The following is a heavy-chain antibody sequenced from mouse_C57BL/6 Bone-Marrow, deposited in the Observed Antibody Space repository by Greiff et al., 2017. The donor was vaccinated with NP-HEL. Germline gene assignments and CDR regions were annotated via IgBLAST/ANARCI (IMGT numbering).Heavy chain of an antibody. CDR3: ARRALLNY. CDR1: GYTFTGYW. V-gene: IGHV1-9*01. Sequence: QVQLQQSGAELMKPGASVKLSCKATGYTFTGYWIEWVKQRPGHGLEWIGEILPGSGSTNYHEKFKGKATFTADTSSNTAYMQLSSLTTEDSAIYYCARRALLNYWGQGTTLTVSS. CDR2: ILPGSGST. D-gene: IGHD1-1*01. J-gene: IGHJ2*01.